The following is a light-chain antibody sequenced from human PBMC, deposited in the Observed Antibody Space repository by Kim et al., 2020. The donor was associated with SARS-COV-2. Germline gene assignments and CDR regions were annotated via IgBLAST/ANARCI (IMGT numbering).Light chain of an antibody. CDR3: QSYDSGLSGVL. V-gene: IGLV1-40*01. J-gene: IGLJ3*02. CDR2: NNN. CDR1: SSNIGAGYD. Sequence: QSVLTQPPSVSGAPGQRVTISCTGSSSNIGAGYDVHWYQQVPGTVPKLLIYNNNNRPSGVPDRFSGSKSGTSASLAITGLQAEDEADYYCQSYDSGLSGVLFGGGTKLTVL.